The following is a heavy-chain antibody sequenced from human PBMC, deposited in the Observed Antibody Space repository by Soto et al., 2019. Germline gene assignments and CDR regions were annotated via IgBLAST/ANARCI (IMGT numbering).Heavy chain of an antibody. J-gene: IGHJ6*02. D-gene: IGHD5-12*01. CDR1: GGTFSSYA. Sequence: GASVKVSCKASGGTFSSYAISWVRQAPGQGLEWMGGIIPIFGTANYAQKFQGRVTITADKSTSTAYMELSSLRSEDTAVYYCARQVDIVAHGHYYYYYGMDVWGQGTTVTXSS. V-gene: IGHV1-69*06. CDR2: IIPIFGTA. CDR3: ARQVDIVAHGHYYYYYGMDV.